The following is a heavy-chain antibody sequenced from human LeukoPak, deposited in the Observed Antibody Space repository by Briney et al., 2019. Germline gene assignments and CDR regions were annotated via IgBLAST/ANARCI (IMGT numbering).Heavy chain of an antibody. D-gene: IGHD5-18*01. CDR3: ARDLKVDTAMVSIRNGLDY. Sequence: GGSLRLSCTASGITFSNAWMSWVRQAPGKGLGWVSSISSSSSYIYYADSVRGRFTISRDNAKNSLYLQMNSLRAEDTAVYFCARDLKVDTAMVSIRNGLDYWGQGTLVTVSS. V-gene: IGHV3-21*01. CDR2: ISSSSSYI. J-gene: IGHJ4*02. CDR1: GITFSNAW.